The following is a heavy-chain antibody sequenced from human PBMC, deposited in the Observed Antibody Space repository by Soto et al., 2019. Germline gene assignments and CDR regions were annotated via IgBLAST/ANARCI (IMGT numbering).Heavy chain of an antibody. Sequence: SETLSLTCTVSGVSISSSSYDWGCIRQPPGKGLEWIGSIYYSGSTYYNPSLKSRVTISVDTSKNQFSLKLSSVTAADTAVYYCASVRRGGYDSLRYYYGMDVWGQGTTVT. CDR1: GVSISSSSYD. CDR2: IYYSGST. J-gene: IGHJ6*02. D-gene: IGHD5-12*01. V-gene: IGHV4-39*01. CDR3: ASVRRGGYDSLRYYYGMDV.